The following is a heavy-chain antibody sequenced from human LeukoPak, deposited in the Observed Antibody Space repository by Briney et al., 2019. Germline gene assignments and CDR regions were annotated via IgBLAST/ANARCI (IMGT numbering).Heavy chain of an antibody. V-gene: IGHV3-7*01. J-gene: IGHJ4*02. CDR3: ARVSHSYANFGGYYFDY. CDR1: GFTFSSYW. Sequence: PGGSLRLSCAASGFTFSSYWMSWVRQAPGKGLEWVANIKQDGSEKYYVDSVKGRFTISRDNAKNSPYLQMNSLRAEDTAVYYCARVSHSYANFGGYYFDYWGQGTLVTVSS. D-gene: IGHD5-18*01. CDR2: IKQDGSEK.